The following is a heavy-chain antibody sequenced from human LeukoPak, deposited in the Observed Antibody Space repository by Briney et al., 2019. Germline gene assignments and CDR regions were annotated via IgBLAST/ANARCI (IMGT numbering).Heavy chain of an antibody. D-gene: IGHD3-22*01. CDR2: ISGSGGST. J-gene: IGHJ4*02. CDR1: GFTFSSYA. Sequence: GGSLRLSCAASGFTFSSYAMSWVRQAPGEGLEWVSAISGSGGSTYYADSVKGRFTISRDNSKNTLYLQMNSLRAEDTAVYYCAKAMVVVVGVARPFDYWGQGTLVTVSS. CDR3: AKAMVVVVGVARPFDY. V-gene: IGHV3-23*01.